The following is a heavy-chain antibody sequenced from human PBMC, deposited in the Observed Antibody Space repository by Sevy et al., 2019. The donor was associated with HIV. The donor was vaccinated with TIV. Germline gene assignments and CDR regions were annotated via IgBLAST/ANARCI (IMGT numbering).Heavy chain of an antibody. CDR2: IRAKAYGGTA. V-gene: IGHV3-49*04. CDR1: GFNFGDFA. CDR3: TRGSGRYEY. J-gene: IGHJ4*02. Sequence: GGSLRLSCTGSGFNFGDFAMTWVFQAPGKGLEWVGYIRAKAYGGTAEYAASVKGRFTISRDDSKSVAYLQMSGLKTEDTGRYFCTRGSGRYEYWGQGSMVTVSS.